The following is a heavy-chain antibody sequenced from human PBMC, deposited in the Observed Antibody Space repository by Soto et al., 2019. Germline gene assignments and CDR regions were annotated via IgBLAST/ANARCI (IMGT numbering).Heavy chain of an antibody. CDR1: GFTFSSYS. CDR3: ASGFLSGPDYYYCYGMDV. D-gene: IGHD6-25*01. CDR2: ISSSSSTI. Sequence: GGSLRLSCAASGFTFSSYSMNWVRQAPGKGLEWVSYISSSSSTIYYADSVKGRFTISRDNAKNSLYLQMNSLRDEDTAVYYCASGFLSGPDYYYCYGMDVWGQGTPVTVSS. J-gene: IGHJ6*02. V-gene: IGHV3-48*02.